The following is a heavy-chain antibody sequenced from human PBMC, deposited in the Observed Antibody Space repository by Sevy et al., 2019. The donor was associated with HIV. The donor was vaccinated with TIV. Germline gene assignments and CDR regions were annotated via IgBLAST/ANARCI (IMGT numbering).Heavy chain of an antibody. CDR3: AKDLGWPL. D-gene: IGHD2-15*01. V-gene: IGHV3-23*01. Sequence: GGSLRLSCAASGFIFGNHAMSWVRQTPGEGLEWVSGITSTGSTTYYMDSVKGRFTISRDNSKNTLYLQMNSLRAEDTAVYYCAKDLGWPLWGQGTLVTVSS. J-gene: IGHJ4*02. CDR1: GFIFGNHA. CDR2: ITSTGSTT.